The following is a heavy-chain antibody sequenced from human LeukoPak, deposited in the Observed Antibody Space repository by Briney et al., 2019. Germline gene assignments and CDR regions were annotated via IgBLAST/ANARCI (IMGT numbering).Heavy chain of an antibody. D-gene: IGHD3-3*01. V-gene: IGHV3-21*01. CDR2: ISSSSSYI. Sequence: GGSLRLSCAASGFNFSCYIMNWVRQAPGKGLEWVSSISSSSSYIYYADSVKGRFTISRDNARNSLYLQMNSLRAEDTAVYYCAGYDFWSGYNDYWGQGTLVTVSS. CDR1: GFNFSCYI. J-gene: IGHJ4*02. CDR3: AGYDFWSGYNDY.